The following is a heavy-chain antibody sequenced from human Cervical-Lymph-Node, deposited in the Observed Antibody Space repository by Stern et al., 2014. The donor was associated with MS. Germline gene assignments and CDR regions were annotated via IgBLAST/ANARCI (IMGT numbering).Heavy chain of an antibody. J-gene: IGHJ4*02. CDR1: GYTFTAYN. D-gene: IGHD2-15*01. CDR2: INPKSGVT. V-gene: IGHV1-2*06. CDR3: ATRRGCSGGSCSSRSLDY. Sequence: QVQLVQSGADVKKPGASVKVSCKASGYTFTAYNMHWLRPAPGQALEWMGRINPKSGVTNYAQKFQDRVTMTRDTSISTVYMELSRLRSNDTAMYYCATRRGCSGGSCSSRSLDYWGQGTLVTVSS.